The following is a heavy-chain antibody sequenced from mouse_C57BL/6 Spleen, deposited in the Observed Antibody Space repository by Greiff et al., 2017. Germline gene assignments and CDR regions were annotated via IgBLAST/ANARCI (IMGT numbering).Heavy chain of an antibody. D-gene: IGHD2-5*01. CDR1: GYAFSSSW. CDR3: AKSNYVSDYAMDY. V-gene: IGHV1-82*01. J-gene: IGHJ4*01. CDR2: IYPGDGDT. Sequence: QVQLQQSGPELVTPGASVKISCKASGYAFSSSWMNWVKQRPGKGLEWIGRIYPGDGDTNYNGKFKGKDTLTADKSSSTAYMQLSSLTSEDSAVYFCAKSNYVSDYAMDYWGQGTSVTVSS.